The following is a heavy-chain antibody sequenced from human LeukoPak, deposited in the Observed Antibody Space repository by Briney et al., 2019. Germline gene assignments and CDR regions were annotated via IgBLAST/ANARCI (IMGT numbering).Heavy chain of an antibody. J-gene: IGHJ1*01. D-gene: IGHD3-3*01. CDR3: AKRGSDDFCSGYDQRAHFQH. Sequence: AGGSLRLSCAASGFTFSSYAMSWVRQAPGKGLEWVSAISGSGGSTYYADSVKGRFTISRDNSKNTLYLQMNSLRAEDTAVYYCAKRGSDDFCSGYDQRAHFQHWGPGTLVTVSS. V-gene: IGHV3-23*01. CDR2: ISGSGGST. CDR1: GFTFSSYA.